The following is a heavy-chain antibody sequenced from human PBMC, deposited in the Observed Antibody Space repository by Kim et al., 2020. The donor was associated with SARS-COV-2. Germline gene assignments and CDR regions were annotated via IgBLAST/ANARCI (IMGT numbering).Heavy chain of an antibody. J-gene: IGHJ4*02. D-gene: IGHD5-12*01. V-gene: IGHV3-9*01. Sequence: AAAVRGRFSISRDHAKTSLYLQITSLTTEDTALYYCARVIRGYSYGFDYWGQGTLVTVSS. CDR3: ARVIRGYSYGFDY.